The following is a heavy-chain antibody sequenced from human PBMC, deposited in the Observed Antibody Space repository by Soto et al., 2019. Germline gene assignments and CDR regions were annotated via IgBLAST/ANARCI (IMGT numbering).Heavy chain of an antibody. CDR3: AKTYYSDSSGYPGAFDY. D-gene: IGHD3-22*01. J-gene: IGHJ4*02. CDR1: GFTFSAYS. V-gene: IGHV3-21*06. Sequence: VGSLRLSCAASGFTFSAYSMNWVRRAPGKGLEWVSSISGTSRYIYYADSLKGRFTISRDNAKNSLYLQMNSLRAEDTAVYYCAKTYYSDSSGYPGAFDYWGQGTLVTVSS. CDR2: ISGTSRYI.